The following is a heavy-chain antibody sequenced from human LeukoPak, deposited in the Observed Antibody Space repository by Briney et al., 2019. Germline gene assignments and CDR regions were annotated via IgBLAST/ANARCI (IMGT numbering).Heavy chain of an antibody. Sequence: SETLSLTCTVSGGSISSSYWSWIRQPPGKGLEWIGYSYYSGNTKYNPSLKSRVTISVDTSKNQFSLKLSSVTAADTAVYYCARHSSGYSYGPGDAFDIWGQGTMVTVSA. CDR1: GGSISSSY. V-gene: IGHV4-59*01. D-gene: IGHD5-18*01. CDR2: SYYSGNT. J-gene: IGHJ3*02. CDR3: ARHSSGYSYGPGDAFDI.